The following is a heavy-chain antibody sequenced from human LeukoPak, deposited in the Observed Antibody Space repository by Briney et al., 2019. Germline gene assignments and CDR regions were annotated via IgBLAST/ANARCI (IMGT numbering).Heavy chain of an antibody. CDR3: ARVGQQLVDY. Sequence: GGSLRLSCAASGFTFSRYSMNWVRQAPGKGLEWVSSISSSSSYIYYADSVKGRFTISRDNAKNSLYLQMNSLRAEDTAVYYCARVGQQLVDYWGQGTLVTVSS. D-gene: IGHD6-13*01. CDR2: ISSSSSYI. V-gene: IGHV3-21*01. J-gene: IGHJ4*02. CDR1: GFTFSRYS.